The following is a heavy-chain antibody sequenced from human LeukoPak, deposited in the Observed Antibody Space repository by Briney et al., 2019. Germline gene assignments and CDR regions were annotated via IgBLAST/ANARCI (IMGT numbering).Heavy chain of an antibody. CDR1: GGSFSHYY. CDR2: INDSGTI. CDR3: ARRWNYGRNYYIDV. V-gene: IGHV4-34*01. D-gene: IGHD1-7*01. J-gene: IGHJ6*03. Sequence: SETLSLTCAVYGGSFSHYYWSWIRQSPRMGLEWIAEINDSGTINYNPSLMSRVTISLDKSKNQFSLKLRSATAADTAVYYCARRWNYGRNYYIDVWGKGATVSVSS.